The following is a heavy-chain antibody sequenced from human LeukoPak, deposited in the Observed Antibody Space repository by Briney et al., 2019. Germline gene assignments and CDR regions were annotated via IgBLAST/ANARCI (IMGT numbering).Heavy chain of an antibody. J-gene: IGHJ5*02. CDR1: GYTFTSYY. CDR2: INPSGGST. D-gene: IGHD5-24*01. CDR3: ARDLIDGYNHHWLDP. Sequence: ASVKVSCKASGYTFTSYYMHWVRQAPGQGLEWMGIINPSGGSTSYAQKFQGRVTMTRDTSTSTVYMELSSLRSEDTAVYYCARDLIDGYNHHWLDPWGQGTLVSVAS. V-gene: IGHV1-46*01.